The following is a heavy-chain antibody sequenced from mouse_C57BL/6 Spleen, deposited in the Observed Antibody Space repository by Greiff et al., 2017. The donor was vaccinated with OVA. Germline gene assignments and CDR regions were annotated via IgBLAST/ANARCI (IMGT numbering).Heavy chain of an antibody. Sequence: VQLKESGPELVKPGASVKIPCKASGYTFTDYNMDWVKQSHGKSLEWIGDINPNNGGTIYNQKFKGKATLTVDKSSSTAYMELRSLTSEDTAVYYCARRGFYYGNPFAYWGQGTLVTVSA. CDR3: ARRGFYYGNPFAY. D-gene: IGHD2-1*01. CDR2: INPNNGGT. CDR1: GYTFTDYN. J-gene: IGHJ3*01. V-gene: IGHV1-18*01.